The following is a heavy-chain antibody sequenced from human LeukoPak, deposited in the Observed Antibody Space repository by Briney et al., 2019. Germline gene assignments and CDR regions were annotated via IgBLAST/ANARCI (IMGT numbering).Heavy chain of an antibody. Sequence: PGGSLRLSCAASGFTFSSYVMVWVRQAPGKGLEWVSTISGSDGVTYYADSVEGRFTISRDNSKTTLYLQMNSLRVEDTALYYCAKARGHSAIPANYRTFDYWGQGTLVTVSS. V-gene: IGHV3-23*01. J-gene: IGHJ4*02. CDR3: AKARGHSAIPANYRTFDY. CDR2: ISGSDGVT. D-gene: IGHD4/OR15-4a*01. CDR1: GFTFSSYV.